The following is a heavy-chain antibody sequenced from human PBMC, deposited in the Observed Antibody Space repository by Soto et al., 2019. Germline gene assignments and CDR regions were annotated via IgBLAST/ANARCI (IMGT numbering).Heavy chain of an antibody. CDR2: IYYSGST. CDR3: ARWQSVWSGYYIXNDXXYXMDX. CDR1: GGSISSYY. Sequence: SETLSLTCTVSGGSISSYYWSWIRQPPGKGLEWIGYIYYSGSTNYNPSLKRRVTISVDTSKNQFSLKLSSVTAADTAVYYCARWQSVWSGYYIXNDXXYXMDXXGXXTTVTXSS. D-gene: IGHD3-3*01. V-gene: IGHV4-59*01. J-gene: IGHJ6*04.